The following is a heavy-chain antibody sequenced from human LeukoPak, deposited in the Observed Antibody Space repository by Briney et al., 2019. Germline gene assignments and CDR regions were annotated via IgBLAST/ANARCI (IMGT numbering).Heavy chain of an antibody. Sequence: PGGSLRLSCAASGFTIMNSAMNWVRQAPGKGLEWVSSISSSSSYIYYADSVKGRFTISRDNAKNSLYLQMNSLRAEDTAVYYCARGGYSGYDSSDYWGQGTLVTVSS. V-gene: IGHV3-21*01. CDR1: GFTIMNSA. CDR3: ARGGYSGYDSSDY. CDR2: ISSSSSYI. D-gene: IGHD5-12*01. J-gene: IGHJ4*02.